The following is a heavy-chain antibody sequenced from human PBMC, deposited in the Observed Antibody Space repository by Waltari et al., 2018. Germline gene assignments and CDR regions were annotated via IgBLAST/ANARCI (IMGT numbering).Heavy chain of an antibody. J-gene: IGHJ2*01. CDR2: IYYSGGT. CDR1: GGSISSSSYY. CDR3: ARDSRSRNWYFDL. Sequence: QLQLQESGPGLVKPSETLSLTCTVSGGSISSSSYYWGWIRQPPGKGLEWIGSIYYSGGTYSNPAFTRRVTISDDTSKSQFYLKLSSVTAADTAVYYCARDSRSRNWYFDLWGRGTLVTVSS. D-gene: IGHD6-13*01. V-gene: IGHV4-39*02.